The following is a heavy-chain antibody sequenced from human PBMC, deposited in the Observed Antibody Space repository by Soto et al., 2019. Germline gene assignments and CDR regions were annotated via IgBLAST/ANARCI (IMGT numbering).Heavy chain of an antibody. CDR1: GYSFTSYW. CDR2: VDPSDSYT. Sequence: RGESLKISCKGSGYSFTSYWISWVRQMPGKGLEWMGRVDPSDSYTNYSPSFQGHVTISADKSISTAYLQWSSLKASDTAMYYCARVGSYYDILTGYYSYYFDYWGQGTLVTVSS. V-gene: IGHV5-10-1*01. CDR3: ARVGSYYDILTGYYSYYFDY. J-gene: IGHJ4*02. D-gene: IGHD3-9*01.